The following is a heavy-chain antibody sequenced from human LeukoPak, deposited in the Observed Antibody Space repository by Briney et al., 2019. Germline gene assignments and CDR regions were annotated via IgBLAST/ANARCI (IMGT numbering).Heavy chain of an antibody. CDR3: ARDFYRRGYFDY. J-gene: IGHJ4*02. CDR1: GFTFSSYG. Sequence: PGRSLRLSCAASGFTFSSYGMHWVRQAPGKGLEWVAVIWYDGSNKYYADSVKGRFTISRDNSKNTLYLQMNSLRAEDTAVYYCARDFYRRGYFDYWGQGTLVTVSS. CDR2: IWYDGSNK. V-gene: IGHV3-33*01. D-gene: IGHD2/OR15-2a*01.